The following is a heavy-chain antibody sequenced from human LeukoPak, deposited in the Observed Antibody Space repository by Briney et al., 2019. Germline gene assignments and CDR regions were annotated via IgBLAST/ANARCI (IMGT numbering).Heavy chain of an antibody. CDR3: ARVGMAVATFDY. J-gene: IGHJ4*02. CDR1: GFTFRSYE. D-gene: IGHD6-19*01. Sequence: SGVSLRLSCAASGFTFRSYEMNWVRQAPGKGLEWVSYISGSGTTIYYADSMKGRFTTSRDNAKNSLYLQMNSLRAEDTAVYYCARVGMAVATFDYWGQGTLVTVSA. V-gene: IGHV3-48*03. CDR2: ISGSGTTI.